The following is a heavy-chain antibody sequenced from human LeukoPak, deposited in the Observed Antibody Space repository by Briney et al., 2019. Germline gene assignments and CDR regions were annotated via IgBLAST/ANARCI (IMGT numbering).Heavy chain of an antibody. CDR1: GFTFSSYA. CDR3: AKGLTYNYAYQFDY. D-gene: IGHD5-18*01. J-gene: IGHJ4*02. CDR2: ISGPGGST. V-gene: IGHV3-23*01. Sequence: GGSLRLSCAASGFTFSSYAMSCVRQAPGKGLEWVSGISGPGGSTYYADSVKGRFTISRDNSKNTLYLQMNSLRAEDTAVYYCAKGLTYNYAYQFDYWGQGTLVTVSS.